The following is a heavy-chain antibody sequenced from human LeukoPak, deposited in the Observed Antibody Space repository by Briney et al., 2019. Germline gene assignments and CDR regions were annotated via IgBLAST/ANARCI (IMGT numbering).Heavy chain of an antibody. CDR2: ISYDGSNT. CDR1: GFTFSNYA. D-gene: IGHD1-1*01. V-gene: IGHV3-30-3*01. J-gene: IGHJ3*02. Sequence: PGGSLRLSCAASGFTFSNYAMHWVRQAPGEGLEWVAVISYDGSNTFYADSVKGRFTISRDNTKNSLYLQMNSLRVEDTAVYYCARDPLHWNDGVDDSFDIWGQGTMVTVSS. CDR3: ARDPLHWNDGVDDSFDI.